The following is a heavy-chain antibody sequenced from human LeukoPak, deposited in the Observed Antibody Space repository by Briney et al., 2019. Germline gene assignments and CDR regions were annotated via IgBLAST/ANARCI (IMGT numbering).Heavy chain of an antibody. CDR2: IFTSGTT. J-gene: IGHJ6*02. CDR3: ARGYEGYYYYYGLDV. D-gene: IGHD1-1*01. Sequence: SETLCLTCTVSGGSVRSYSWSWIRQPAGQGLGWIGRIFTSGTTNYKPSLKSRVTMSVDTSKNQFSLSLSSMTAADTALYYCARGYEGYYYYYGLDVWGQGTTVTVSS. CDR1: GGSVRSYS. V-gene: IGHV4-4*07.